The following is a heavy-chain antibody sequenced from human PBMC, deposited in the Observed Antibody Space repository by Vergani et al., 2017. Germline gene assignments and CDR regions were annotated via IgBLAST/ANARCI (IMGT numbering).Heavy chain of an antibody. CDR3: ARDLRVLYNRFDP. V-gene: IGHV3-33*01. D-gene: IGHD1-14*01. CDR1: GFTFNQYG. J-gene: IGHJ5*02. Sequence: QVQLVESGGGVVQPGRSLRLSCAASGFTFNQYGMHWVRPAPGKGLEWVAFTWYDGNNKQYADSVKGRFTISRDNSKSTMYLQMNSLRDEDTDVYYCARDLRVLYNRFDPWGQGTLVTVSS. CDR2: TWYDGNNK.